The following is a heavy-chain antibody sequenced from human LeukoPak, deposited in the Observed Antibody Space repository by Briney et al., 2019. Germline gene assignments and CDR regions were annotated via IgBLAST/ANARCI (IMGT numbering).Heavy chain of an antibody. CDR2: IYYSGST. Sequence: PSETLSLTCTVSGGSISSSSYYWGWIRQPPGKGLEWFGSIYYSGSTYYNPSLKSRVTISVDRSKNQFSLKLSSVTAADTAVYCCARVPSGSYSVYGMDVWGQGTTVTVSS. CDR3: ARVPSGSYSVYGMDV. J-gene: IGHJ6*02. V-gene: IGHV4-39*07. CDR1: GGSISSSSYY. D-gene: IGHD1-26*01.